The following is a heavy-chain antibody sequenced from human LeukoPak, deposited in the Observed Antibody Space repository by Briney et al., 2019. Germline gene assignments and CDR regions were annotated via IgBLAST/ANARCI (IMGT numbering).Heavy chain of an antibody. CDR3: ARGEVYCSSTSCYSPYNWFDP. J-gene: IGHJ5*02. V-gene: IGHV1-18*01. Sequence: GASVKVSCKASGYTFTSYGISWVRQAPGQGLEWMGWISAYNGNTNYAQKLQGRVTMTTDTSTSTAYMELRSLRSDDTAVYYCARGEVYCSSTSCYSPYNWFDPWGQGTLVTVSS. CDR1: GYTFTSYG. D-gene: IGHD2-2*01. CDR2: ISAYNGNT.